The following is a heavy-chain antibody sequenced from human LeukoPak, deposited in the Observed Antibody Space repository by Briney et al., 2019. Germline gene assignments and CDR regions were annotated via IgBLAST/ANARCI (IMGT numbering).Heavy chain of an antibody. CDR2: IYSGGNT. Sequence: GGSLRLSCAVSGFTVSSNYMSWVRQAPGKGLEWVSIIYSGGNTYCADSVKGRFTISRVNSKNMLYLQMNSLRAEDTAVYYCARLAVDYSNYVGWFDPWGQGTLVTVSS. J-gene: IGHJ5*02. CDR1: GFTVSSNY. D-gene: IGHD4-11*01. CDR3: ARLAVDYSNYVGWFDP. V-gene: IGHV3-66*04.